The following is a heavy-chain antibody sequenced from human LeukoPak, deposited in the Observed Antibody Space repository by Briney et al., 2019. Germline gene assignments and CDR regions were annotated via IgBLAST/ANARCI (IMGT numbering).Heavy chain of an antibody. D-gene: IGHD6-19*01. Sequence: GGSLRLSCAASGFTLSSYWMSWVRQAPGKGLEWVANIKQDGSEKYYVDSVKGRFTISRDNAKNSLYLQVNSLRAEDTAVYYCARDYSSGWPYYYYYGMDVWGQGTTVTVSS. CDR3: ARDYSSGWPYYYYYGMDV. CDR2: IKQDGSEK. V-gene: IGHV3-7*01. CDR1: GFTLSSYW. J-gene: IGHJ6*02.